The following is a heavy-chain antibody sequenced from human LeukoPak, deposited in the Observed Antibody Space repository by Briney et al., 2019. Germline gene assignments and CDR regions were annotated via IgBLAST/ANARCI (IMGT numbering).Heavy chain of an antibody. CDR2: ISSSGSTI. J-gene: IGHJ4*02. Sequence: GGSLRLSCAASGFTFSSYEMNWVRQAPGKGLEWVSYISSSGSTIYYADSVKGRFTISRDNVKNSLYLQMNSLRAEDTAVYYCARAGTRGATVVTLVDYWGQGTLVTVS. CDR1: GFTFSSYE. V-gene: IGHV3-48*03. CDR3: ARAGTRGATVVTLVDY. D-gene: IGHD4-23*01.